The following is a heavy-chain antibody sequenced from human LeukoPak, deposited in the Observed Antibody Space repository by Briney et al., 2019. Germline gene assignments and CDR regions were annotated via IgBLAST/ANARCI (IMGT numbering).Heavy chain of an antibody. D-gene: IGHD3-3*01. V-gene: IGHV1-2*02. CDR3: ARGITLFGVVTHSWFDP. Sequence: ASVKVSCKASGYTFTGYYMHWMRQAPGQGLEWMGWINPNRGGTNYAQKFQGRVTMTRDTSISTAYMELSRLRSDDTAVYYCARGITLFGVVTHSWFDPWGQGTLVTVSS. CDR2: INPNRGGT. CDR1: GYTFTGYY. J-gene: IGHJ5*02.